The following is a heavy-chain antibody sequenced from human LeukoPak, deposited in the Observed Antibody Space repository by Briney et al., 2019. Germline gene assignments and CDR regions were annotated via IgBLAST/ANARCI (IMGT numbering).Heavy chain of an antibody. D-gene: IGHD5-18*01. CDR2: ISAYNGNT. CDR1: GGTFSSYA. J-gene: IGHJ4*02. Sequence: ASVKVSCKASGGTFSSYAISWVRQAPGQGLEWMGWISAYNGNTNYAQKLQGRVTMTTDTSTSTAYMELRSLRSDDTAVYYCARNDLRGYSYGYGDYWGQGTLVTVSS. CDR3: ARNDLRGYSYGYGDY. V-gene: IGHV1-18*01.